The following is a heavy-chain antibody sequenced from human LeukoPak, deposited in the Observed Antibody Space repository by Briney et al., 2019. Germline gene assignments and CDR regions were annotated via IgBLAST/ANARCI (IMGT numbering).Heavy chain of an antibody. J-gene: IGHJ4*02. V-gene: IGHV1-2*02. CDR3: ARGGYYDSSAYVDY. CDR1: GYTFSGYN. D-gene: IGHD3-22*01. Sequence: ASVKVSCKASGYTFSGYNMHWVRQAPGQGLEWMGWINPNSGGTKNTQKFQGRVTMTRDTSISTAYMELSRLRSDDTAVYYCARGGYYDSSAYVDYWGQGTLVTVSP. CDR2: INPNSGGT.